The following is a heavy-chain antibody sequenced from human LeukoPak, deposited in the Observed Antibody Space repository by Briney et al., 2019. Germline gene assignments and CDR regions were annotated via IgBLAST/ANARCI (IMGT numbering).Heavy chain of an antibody. Sequence: ASVKVSCKASGYTFTSYGISWVRQAPGQGLEWMGWISAYNGNTNYAQKLQGRVTMTTDTSTSTAYMELRSLRSDDTAVYYCARVLQAAATYYYYMDVWGKGTTVTISS. V-gene: IGHV1-18*01. CDR2: ISAYNGNT. J-gene: IGHJ6*03. CDR3: ARVLQAAATYYYYMDV. CDR1: GYTFTSYG. D-gene: IGHD2-15*01.